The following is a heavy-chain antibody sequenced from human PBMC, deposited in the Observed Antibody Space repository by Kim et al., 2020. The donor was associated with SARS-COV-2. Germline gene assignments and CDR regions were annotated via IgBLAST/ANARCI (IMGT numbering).Heavy chain of an antibody. Sequence: GGSLRLSCAASGFTFSNAWMSWVRQAPGKGLEWVGRIKSKTDGGTTDYAAPVKGRFTISRDDSKNTLYLQMNSLKTEDTAVYYCTTDSDYGDTNAFDIWGQGTMVTVSS. CDR2: IKSKTDGGTT. CDR1: GFTFSNAW. CDR3: TTDSDYGDTNAFDI. D-gene: IGHD4-17*01. V-gene: IGHV3-15*01. J-gene: IGHJ3*02.